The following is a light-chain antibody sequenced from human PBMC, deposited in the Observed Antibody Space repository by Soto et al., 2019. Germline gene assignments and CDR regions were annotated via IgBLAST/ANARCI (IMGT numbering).Light chain of an antibody. Sequence: EIVLTQSPGTLSLSPGERATLSCRASQSVSNYYLAWYQQKPGQAPRLLIYGASSMATGIPDRFSGSGSGTDFTLTISRLEPEDFAVYYCQYYVTSPLTFGGGTKVEIK. CDR1: QSVSNYY. CDR2: GAS. J-gene: IGKJ4*01. CDR3: QYYVTSPLT. V-gene: IGKV3-20*01.